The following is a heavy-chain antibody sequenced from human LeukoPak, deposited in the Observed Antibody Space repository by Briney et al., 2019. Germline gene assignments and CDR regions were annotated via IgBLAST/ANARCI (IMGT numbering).Heavy chain of an antibody. CDR2: INQGGSDK. V-gene: IGHV3-7*01. CDR3: TRDRSRAEDD. J-gene: IGHJ4*02. D-gene: IGHD1-14*01. CDR1: GFTFSGHW. Sequence: GGSLRLSCAAAGFTFSGHWMSWVRQAPGKGLEWVANINQGGSDKYYVDSVKGRFTISRDNANNLLYLQMNSLRGEDTAVYYCTRDRSRAEDDWGQGTLVTVSS.